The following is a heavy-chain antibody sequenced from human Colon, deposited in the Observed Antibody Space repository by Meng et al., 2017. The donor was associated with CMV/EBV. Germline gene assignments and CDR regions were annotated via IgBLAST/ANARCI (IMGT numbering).Heavy chain of an antibody. D-gene: IGHD2-2*01. CDR2: ISSSGNTI. Sequence: GESLKISCAASGFTFSDYYMSWIRQAPGKGLEWVSYISSSGNTIYYADSVKGRFTISRDNAKNSLYLQMNSLRAEDTAVYYCARRYCSSTSCTIDYWGQGTLVTVSS. V-gene: IGHV3-11*04. CDR3: ARRYCSSTSCTIDY. CDR1: GFTFSDYY. J-gene: IGHJ4*02.